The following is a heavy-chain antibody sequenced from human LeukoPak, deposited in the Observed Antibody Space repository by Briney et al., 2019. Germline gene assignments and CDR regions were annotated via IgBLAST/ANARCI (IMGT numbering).Heavy chain of an antibody. V-gene: IGHV1-18*01. D-gene: IGHD3-22*01. CDR3: ARHRLPRVYYDSSGYYHDASDM. CDR1: GYTFTSYG. CDR2: ISGYNGNT. J-gene: IGHJ3*02. Sequence: ASVKVSCKASGYTFTSYGINWVRQAPGQGLEWMGWISGYNGNTNYAQKLQGRVTMTTDTSTRTAYMELRSLRSDDTAMYYCARHRLPRVYYDSSGYYHDASDMWGQGTMVTVSS.